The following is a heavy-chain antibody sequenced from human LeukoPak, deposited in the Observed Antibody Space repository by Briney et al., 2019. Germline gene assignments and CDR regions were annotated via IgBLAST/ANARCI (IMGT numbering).Heavy chain of an antibody. V-gene: IGHV4-59*01. CDR1: GGSNSSYY. D-gene: IGHD1-1*01. CDR2: IYYSGST. Sequence: SETLSLTCTVSGGSNSSYYWTWIRQRPGKGLEWVGYIYYSGSTNYNPSLKSRVTISVDMSKSQLSLTLTSVTAADTAVYYCARVPSIRYNYYGMDVWGKGTTVTVSS. CDR3: ARVPSIRYNYYGMDV. J-gene: IGHJ6*04.